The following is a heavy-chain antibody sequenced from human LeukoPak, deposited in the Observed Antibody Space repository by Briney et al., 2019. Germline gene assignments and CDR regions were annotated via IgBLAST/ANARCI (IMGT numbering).Heavy chain of an antibody. Sequence: SETLSLTCTVSGGSISSSSYYWGWIRQPPGKGLEWIGSIYYSGSTYYNPSLKSRVTISVDTSKNQFSLKLSSVTAADTAVYYCAKSGSGWEFYFDYWGQGTLVTVSS. V-gene: IGHV4-39*07. J-gene: IGHJ4*02. D-gene: IGHD6-25*01. CDR2: IYYSGST. CDR1: GGSISSSSYY. CDR3: AKSGSGWEFYFDY.